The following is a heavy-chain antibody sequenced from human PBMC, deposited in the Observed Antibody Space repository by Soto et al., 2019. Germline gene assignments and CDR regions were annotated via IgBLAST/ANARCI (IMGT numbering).Heavy chain of an antibody. CDR2: ISAHNGNT. V-gene: IGHV1-18*01. D-gene: IGHD1-1*01. CDR3: ARGRYGDY. Sequence: QVHLVQSGAEVKKPWASVKVSCKGSGYGFTTYGITWVRQAPGQGLEWMAWISAHNGNTNYAQKLQGRVTVTRDTSTSTAYMELRSLGSDDTAVYYCARGRYGDYWGQGALVTVSS. CDR1: GYGFTTYG. J-gene: IGHJ4*02.